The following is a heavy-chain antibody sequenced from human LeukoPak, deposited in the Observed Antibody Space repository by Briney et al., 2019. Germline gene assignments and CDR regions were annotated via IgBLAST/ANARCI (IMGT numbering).Heavy chain of an antibody. Sequence: SETLSLTCAVSGYSISSGYYWGWIRQPPGKGLEWIGSIYHSGSTYYNPSLKSRVTISVDTSKNQFSLKLSSVTAADTAVYYCARDSSGRYKDYWGQGTLVTVSS. J-gene: IGHJ4*02. D-gene: IGHD6-19*01. CDR2: IYHSGST. CDR1: GYSISSGYY. V-gene: IGHV4-38-2*02. CDR3: ARDSSGRYKDY.